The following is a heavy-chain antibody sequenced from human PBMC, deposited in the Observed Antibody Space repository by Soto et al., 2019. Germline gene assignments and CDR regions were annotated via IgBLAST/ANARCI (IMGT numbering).Heavy chain of an antibody. J-gene: IGHJ4*02. CDR2: VTPLFGTP. D-gene: IGHD3-22*01. CDR1: GGTFNKYA. CDR3: ARQFEYDTSGYYYAY. Sequence: QVQLVQSGTEVKKPGSSVKVSCTASGGTFNKYAIDWVRQAPAQGLEWMGGVTPLFGTPNYAQRFQGRVTISADEVTSAAYMEVRSLRSDDTGVYYCARQFEYDTSGYYYAYWGQGTLVTVSS. V-gene: IGHV1-69*01.